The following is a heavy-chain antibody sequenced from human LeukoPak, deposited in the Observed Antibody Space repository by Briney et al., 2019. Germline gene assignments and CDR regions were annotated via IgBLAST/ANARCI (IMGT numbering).Heavy chain of an antibody. CDR3: TTNAAALDY. CDR2: MNPSDNGV. CDR1: GYTFTDHY. V-gene: IGHV1-2*02. J-gene: IGHJ4*02. D-gene: IGHD6-13*01. Sequence: ASVKVSCKASGYTFTDHYIHWVRQAPGQGLEWMGWMNPSDNGVNYAQKFQDRVAMTRDTSISTAYVEVTRLTSDDTAVYYCTTNAAALDYWGQGTLVTVSS.